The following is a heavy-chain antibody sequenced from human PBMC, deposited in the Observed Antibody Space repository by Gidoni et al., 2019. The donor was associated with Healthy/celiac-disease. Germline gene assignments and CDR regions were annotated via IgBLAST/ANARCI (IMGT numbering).Heavy chain of an antibody. J-gene: IGHJ4*02. D-gene: IGHD3-22*01. CDR2: IFSNDEK. Sequence: QVTLKESGPVLVKPTETLTLTCTVSGFSLSNARMGVSWIRQPPGKALEWLAHIFSNDEKSYSTSLKSRLTISKDTSKSQVVLTMTNMDPVDTATYYCARTTYYYDSSGYYFDIFDYWGQGTLVTVSS. CDR1: GFSLSNARMG. V-gene: IGHV2-26*01. CDR3: ARTTYYYDSSGYYFDIFDY.